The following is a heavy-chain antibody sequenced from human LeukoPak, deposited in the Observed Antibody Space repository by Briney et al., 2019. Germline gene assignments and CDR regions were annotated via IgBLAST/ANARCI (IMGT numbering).Heavy chain of an antibody. Sequence: SETLSLTCTVSGGSISSSTYHWGWIRQPPGKGQEWFGSIYYSGSTYYNPSLKSRVTISVDTSKNQFSLKLSSVTAPDTAVYYCATVSMVRGVESDYWGQGTLVTVSS. CDR2: IYYSGST. D-gene: IGHD3-10*01. CDR3: ATVSMVRGVESDY. J-gene: IGHJ4*02. CDR1: GGSISSSTYH. V-gene: IGHV4-39*01.